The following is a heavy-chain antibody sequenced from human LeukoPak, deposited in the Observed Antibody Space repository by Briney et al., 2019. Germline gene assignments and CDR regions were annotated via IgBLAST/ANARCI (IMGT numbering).Heavy chain of an antibody. J-gene: IGHJ4*02. V-gene: IGHV4-39*01. CDR2: VSHSGST. CDR1: GGSISSSGSY. D-gene: IGHD3-22*01. CDR3: ARHIMIVVTEYHFDD. Sequence: PSETLSLTCTVSGGSISSSGSYWGWIRQSPGKGLEWIGSVSHSGSTYYNPPLKSRVTISIDTSKNQFSLELRSATAADTAVYYCARHIMIVVTEYHFDDWGQGTQVSVSS.